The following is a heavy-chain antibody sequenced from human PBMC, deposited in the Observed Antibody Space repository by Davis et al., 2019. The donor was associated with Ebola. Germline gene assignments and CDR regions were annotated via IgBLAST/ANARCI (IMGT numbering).Heavy chain of an antibody. CDR1: GYTFTSYA. D-gene: IGHD6-13*01. J-gene: IGHJ1*01. CDR3: ARDRRAAAATGYFQH. V-gene: IGHV1-3*01. CDR2: INAGNGNT. Sequence: ASVKVSCKASGYTFTSYAMHWVRQAPGQRLEWMGWINAGNGNTKYSQKFQGRVTITRDTSASTAYMELSSLRSEDTAVYYCARDRRAAAATGYFQHWGQGTLVTVSS.